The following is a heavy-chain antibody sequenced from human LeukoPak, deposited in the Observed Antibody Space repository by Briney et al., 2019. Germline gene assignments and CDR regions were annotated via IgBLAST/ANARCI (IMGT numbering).Heavy chain of an antibody. J-gene: IGHJ4*02. CDR1: GFTFSSYG. CDR2: ISYDGSNK. CDR3: AKDNYYGSGSYYNPDY. V-gene: IGHV3-30*18. Sequence: GGSLRLSCAASGFTFSSYGMHWVRQAPGKGLEWVAVISYDGSNKYYADSVKGRFTISRDNSKNTLYLQMNSLRAEDTAVYYCAKDNYYGSGSYYNPDYWGQGTLVTVSS. D-gene: IGHD3-10*01.